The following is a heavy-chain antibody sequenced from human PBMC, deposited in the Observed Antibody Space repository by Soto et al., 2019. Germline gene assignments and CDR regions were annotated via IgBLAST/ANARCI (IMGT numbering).Heavy chain of an antibody. Sequence: SVKVSCQASGGTFSSYAISWVRQAPGQGLEWMGGIIPIFGTANYAQKFQGRVTITADESTSTAYMELSSLRSEDTAVYYCAREVYYYGSGSSPYYYGMDVWGQGTTVTVSS. CDR1: GGTFSSYA. D-gene: IGHD3-10*01. J-gene: IGHJ6*02. CDR3: AREVYYYGSGSSPYYYGMDV. CDR2: IIPIFGTA. V-gene: IGHV1-69*01.